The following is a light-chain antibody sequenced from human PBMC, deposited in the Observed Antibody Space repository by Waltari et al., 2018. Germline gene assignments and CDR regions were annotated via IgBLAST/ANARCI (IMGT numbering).Light chain of an antibody. CDR3: QQYYSSPVT. Sequence: DIVMTQSPDSLAVSLGERATINCKSSQSVLYRSDNKNYLGWYQQKPGLPPKLLIYWSSPRESGVPDRFSGSGSGTDFTLTISSLQAEDVAVYYCQQYYSSPVTFGQGTRLEIK. V-gene: IGKV4-1*01. CDR1: QSVLYRSDNKNY. J-gene: IGKJ5*01. CDR2: WSS.